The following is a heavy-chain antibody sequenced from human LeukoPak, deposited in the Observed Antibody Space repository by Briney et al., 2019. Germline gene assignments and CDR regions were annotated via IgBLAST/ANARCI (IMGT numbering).Heavy chain of an antibody. D-gene: IGHD2-2*01. CDR2: ISGSGGST. CDR1: GFTFSSYA. J-gene: IGHJ4*02. Sequence: GGSLRLSCAASGFTFSSYAMSWVRQAPGKGLEWVSAISGSGGSTYYADSVKGQFTISRDNSKNTLYLQVNSLRAEDTAVYFCAKDVPAAYFDYWGQGTLVTVSS. V-gene: IGHV3-23*01. CDR3: AKDVPAAYFDY.